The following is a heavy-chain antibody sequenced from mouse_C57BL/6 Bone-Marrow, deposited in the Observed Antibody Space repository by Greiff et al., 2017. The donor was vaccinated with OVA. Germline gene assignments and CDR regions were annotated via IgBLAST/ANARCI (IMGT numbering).Heavy chain of an antibody. J-gene: IGHJ2*01. V-gene: IGHV1-82*01. CDR3: ARLDDYDVFYYFDY. CDR2: IYPGDGDT. CDR1: GYAFSSSW. D-gene: IGHD2-4*01. Sequence: VQLQQSGPELVKPGASVKISCKASGYAFSSSWMNWVKQRPGKGLEWIGRIYPGDGDTNYNGKFKGKATLTADKSSSTAYMQLSSLTSEDSAVYFCARLDDYDVFYYFDYWGQGTTLTVSS.